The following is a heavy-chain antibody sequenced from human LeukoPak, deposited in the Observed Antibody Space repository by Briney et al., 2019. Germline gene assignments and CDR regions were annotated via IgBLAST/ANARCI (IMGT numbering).Heavy chain of an antibody. Sequence: GGSLRLSCAASGFTFSSYSMNWVRQAPGKGPEWVSSISSSSSYIYYADSVKGRFTISRDNAKNSLYLQMNSLRAEDTAVYYCAREDSGSYYFDYWGQGTLVTVSS. CDR3: AREDSGSYYFDY. J-gene: IGHJ4*02. CDR1: GFTFSSYS. V-gene: IGHV3-21*01. CDR2: ISSSSSYI. D-gene: IGHD1-26*01.